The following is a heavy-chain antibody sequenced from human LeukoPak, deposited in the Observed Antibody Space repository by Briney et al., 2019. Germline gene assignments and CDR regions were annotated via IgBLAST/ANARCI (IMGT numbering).Heavy chain of an antibody. CDR3: ARAGGGYNPFLY. Sequence: KTSETLSLTCAVSGGSISSGGYSRHWTRQPPGKGLEWIGYIYYSGNTNYNPSLKSRVTISLDTSKNQCSLKLNSVTAADTAMYYCARAGGGYNPFLYWGQGTLVTVSA. CDR2: IYYSGNT. V-gene: IGHV4-61*08. CDR1: GGSISSGGYS. D-gene: IGHD5-24*01. J-gene: IGHJ4*02.